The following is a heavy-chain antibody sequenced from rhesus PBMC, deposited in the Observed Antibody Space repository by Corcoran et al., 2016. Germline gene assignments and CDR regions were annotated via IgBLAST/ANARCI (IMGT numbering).Heavy chain of an antibody. J-gene: IGHJ4*01. CDR3: ARFEYGSWSGGYYFDY. CDR2: IYSSSGNT. D-gene: IGHD6-13*01. CDR1: GGSISGGYG. Sequence: QVQLQESGPGLLKPSETLSLTCAVSGGSISGGYGGGWIRQPPGKGLGLIGSIYSSSGNTYYNPSRKSRFTISTDTSKNQVSLKLSSVTAADTAVYYCARFEYGSWSGGYYFDYWGQGVLVTVSS. V-gene: IGHV4S7*01.